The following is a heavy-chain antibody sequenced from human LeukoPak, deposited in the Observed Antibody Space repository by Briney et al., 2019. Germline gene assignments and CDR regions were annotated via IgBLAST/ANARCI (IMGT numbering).Heavy chain of an antibody. CDR3: AKGNKPYYYYYMDV. CDR2: IYHSGST. CDR1: GYSISSGYY. J-gene: IGHJ6*03. D-gene: IGHD1/OR15-1a*01. Sequence: PSETLSLTCTVSGYSISSGYYWGWIRQPPGKGLEWIGSIYHSGSTYYNPSLKSRVTISVDTSKNQFSLKLSSVTAADTAVYYCAKGNKPYYYYYMDVWGKGTTVTVSS. V-gene: IGHV4-38-2*02.